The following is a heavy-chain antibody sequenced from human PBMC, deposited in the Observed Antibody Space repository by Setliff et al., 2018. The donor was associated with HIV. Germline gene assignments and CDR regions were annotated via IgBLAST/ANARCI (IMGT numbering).Heavy chain of an antibody. D-gene: IGHD3-22*01. Sequence: SETLSLTCTVSGGSISNSSYYWSWIRQPTGKGLEWIGRIYTSGSTNYNPSLKSRVTISVDTSKNQFSLKLSSVTAADTAVYYCARGSYYDSSGHTLVDFQHWGQGTLVTVSS. J-gene: IGHJ1*01. CDR3: ARGSYYDSSGHTLVDFQH. CDR1: GGSISNSSYY. CDR2: IYTSGST. V-gene: IGHV4-61*02.